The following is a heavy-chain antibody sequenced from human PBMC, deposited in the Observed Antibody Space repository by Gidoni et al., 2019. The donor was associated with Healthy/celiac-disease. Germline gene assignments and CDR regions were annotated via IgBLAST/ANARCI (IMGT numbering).Heavy chain of an antibody. CDR2: IYSSVRT. Sequence: QLQLQEWGPGLVKPWEALDVTCTGHGGAISSSSYYWGWIRQPPGKGLEWIGSIYSSVRTYYHPSLKSRVTISVDTSTIQFSLKLSSVTAADAAVYYCARPPYSSWCAFDPWGQGTLVTVSS. V-gene: IGHV4-39*01. CDR1: GGAISSSSYY. CDR3: ARPPYSSWCAFDP. D-gene: IGHD6-13*01. J-gene: IGHJ5*02.